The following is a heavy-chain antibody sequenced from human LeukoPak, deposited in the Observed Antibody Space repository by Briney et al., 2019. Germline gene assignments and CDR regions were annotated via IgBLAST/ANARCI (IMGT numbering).Heavy chain of an antibody. CDR2: IRYDGSNK. J-gene: IGHJ4*02. Sequence: GGSLRLPCAASGFTFSSYGMHWVRQAPGKGLEWVAFIRYDGSNKYYADSVKGRFTISRDNSKNTLYLQMNSLRAEDTAVYYCATGSITIFGVVINGIYYFDYWGQGTLVTVSS. CDR1: GFTFSSYG. V-gene: IGHV3-30*02. CDR3: ATGSITIFGVVINGIYYFDY. D-gene: IGHD3-3*01.